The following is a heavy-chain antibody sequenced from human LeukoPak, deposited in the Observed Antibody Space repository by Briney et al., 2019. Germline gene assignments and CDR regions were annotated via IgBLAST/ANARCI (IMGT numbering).Heavy chain of an antibody. Sequence: GGSLGLSCASSGFTFSDYALHWVRQAPGKGLEWVAVISYDGGNKYYADSVKGRFTISRDNSRNTLYLQMNSLRPEDTAVYYCAKTKGEYSSSWTNYYYYYYGMDVWGQGTTVTVSS. CDR3: AKTKGEYSSSWTNYYYYYYGMDV. D-gene: IGHD6-6*01. CDR1: GFTFSDYA. V-gene: IGHV3-30-3*02. CDR2: ISYDGGNK. J-gene: IGHJ6*02.